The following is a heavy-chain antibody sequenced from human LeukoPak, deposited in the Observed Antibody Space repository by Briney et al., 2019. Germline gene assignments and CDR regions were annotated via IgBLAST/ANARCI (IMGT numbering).Heavy chain of an antibody. J-gene: IGHJ4*02. D-gene: IGHD4-11*01. V-gene: IGHV3-30*18. CDR2: ISDDEMKK. CDR3: AKDSKTYSFDY. CDR1: GFTFRTYG. Sequence: QPGRSLRLSCGASGFTFRTYGMHWVRQAPGKALEWVAMISDDEMKKSHADSVKGRFTISRDNSKNTVYLQMISPRAEDTAVYYCAKDSKTYSFDYWGQGTLVTVSS.